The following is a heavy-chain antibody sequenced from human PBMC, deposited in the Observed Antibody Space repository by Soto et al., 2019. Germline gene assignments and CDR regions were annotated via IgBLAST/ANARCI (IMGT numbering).Heavy chain of an antibody. Sequence: QVQLQESGPGLVKPSQTLSLTCTVSGGSISSGGYYWSWIRQHPGKGLEWIGYIYYSASTYYNPSXKXXVTISVDTSKNQLYLTLSSVTAASPAVYYCARLDIWGQGTMVTVSS. J-gene: IGHJ3*02. CDR1: GGSISSGGYY. CDR3: ARLDI. V-gene: IGHV4-31*03. CDR2: IYYSAST.